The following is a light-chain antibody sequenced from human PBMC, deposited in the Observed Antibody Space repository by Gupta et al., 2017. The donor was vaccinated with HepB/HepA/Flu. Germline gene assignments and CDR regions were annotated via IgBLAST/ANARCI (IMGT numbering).Light chain of an antibody. J-gene: IGKJ4*01. Sequence: EIVLTQSPGTLSLSPGERATLSCRASQSVSSSYLAWYQQKPGQAPRLLIYGASSRATGITDRFSGSGSGTDFTLTSSRREPEDFAVYYWQQDGSSLTFGRGTKVEIK. CDR3: QQDGSSLT. CDR1: QSVSSSY. V-gene: IGKV3-20*01. CDR2: GAS.